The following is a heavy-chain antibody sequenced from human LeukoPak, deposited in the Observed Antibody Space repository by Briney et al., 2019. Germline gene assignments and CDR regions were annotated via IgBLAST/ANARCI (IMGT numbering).Heavy chain of an antibody. D-gene: IGHD2-15*01. V-gene: IGHV3-9*01. J-gene: IGHJ4*02. CDR3: AKGYCSGGSCYGLDY. Sequence: PGRSLRLSCAASGFTFDDYAMHWVRQAPGKGLEWVSGISWNSGSIGYADSVKGRFTISRDNAKNSLYLQKNSLRAEDTALYYCAKGYCSGGSCYGLDYWGQGTLVTVSS. CDR1: GFTFDDYA. CDR2: ISWNSGSI.